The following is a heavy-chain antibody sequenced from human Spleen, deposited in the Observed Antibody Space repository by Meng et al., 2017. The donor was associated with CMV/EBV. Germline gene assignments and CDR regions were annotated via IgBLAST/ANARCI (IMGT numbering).Heavy chain of an antibody. CDR1: GFTVSSNY. V-gene: IGHV3-23*01. CDR2: ISGRGGSS. D-gene: IGHD6-13*01. Sequence: GESLKISCAASGFTVSSNYMSWVRQAPGKGLEWVSDISGRGGSSYYADSVKGRLTISRDNSKNTLYLQMNSLRAEDTAVYYCAKAYSSSWYREYYDYWGQGTLVTVSS. CDR3: AKAYSSSWYREYYDY. J-gene: IGHJ4*02.